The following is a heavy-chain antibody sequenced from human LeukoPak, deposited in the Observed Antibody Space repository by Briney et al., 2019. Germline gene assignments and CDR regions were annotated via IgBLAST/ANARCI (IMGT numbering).Heavy chain of an antibody. CDR1: GGTFSSYA. V-gene: IGHV1-18*01. J-gene: IGHJ5*02. Sequence: AASVKVSCKASGGTFSSYAISWVRQAPGEGLEWMGWISGNNGNTNYAQNVQGRVTMTTDTSTSTAYMELRSLRSDDTAVYYCARDGSGKHWFDPWGQGTLVTVSS. CDR2: ISGNNGNT. CDR3: ARDGSGKHWFDP. D-gene: IGHD3-10*01.